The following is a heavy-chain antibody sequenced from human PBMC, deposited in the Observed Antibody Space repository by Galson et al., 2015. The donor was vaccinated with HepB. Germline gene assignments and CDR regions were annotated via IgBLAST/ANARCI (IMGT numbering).Heavy chain of an antibody. Sequence: LSLTCTVSGGSIRSGGYYWSWNRQHPGKGLESIGYISYSGSAYYNPSLKSRIIISMDTSKNQFFLQLNSVTAADTAVYYCARGIRTVDAFDVWGQGTMVTVSS. D-gene: IGHD2-2*01. V-gene: IGHV4-31*03. J-gene: IGHJ3*01. CDR2: ISYSGSA. CDR1: GGSIRSGGYY. CDR3: ARGIRTVDAFDV.